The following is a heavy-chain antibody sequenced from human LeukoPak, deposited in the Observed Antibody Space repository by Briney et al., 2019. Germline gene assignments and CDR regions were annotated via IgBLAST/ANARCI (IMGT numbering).Heavy chain of an antibody. Sequence: SSETLSLTCIVSSGSISSYFWSWIRQPPGKGLEWIGYVHYSGTTNYNPSLRGRVTISVDTSKNQFSLKLSSVTAADTAVHYCARVLNWGSFNYYLGMDVWGQGTTVTVSS. J-gene: IGHJ6*02. CDR1: SGSISSYF. V-gene: IGHV4-59*01. CDR3: ARVLNWGSFNYYLGMDV. D-gene: IGHD7-27*01. CDR2: VHYSGTT.